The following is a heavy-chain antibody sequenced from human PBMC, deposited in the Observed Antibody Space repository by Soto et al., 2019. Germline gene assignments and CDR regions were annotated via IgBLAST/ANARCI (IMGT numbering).Heavy chain of an antibody. J-gene: IGHJ6*03. Sequence: GASVKVSCKASGYTFTSYGSSWVRQDPGQGLEWMGWISAYNGNTNYAQKLQGRVTMTTDTSTSTAYMELRSLRSDDTAVYYCARTGCSSTSCYGRHYYYYYYMDVWGKGTTVTVSS. CDR1: GYTFTSYG. D-gene: IGHD2-2*01. CDR3: ARTGCSSTSCYGRHYYYYYYMDV. V-gene: IGHV1-18*01. CDR2: ISAYNGNT.